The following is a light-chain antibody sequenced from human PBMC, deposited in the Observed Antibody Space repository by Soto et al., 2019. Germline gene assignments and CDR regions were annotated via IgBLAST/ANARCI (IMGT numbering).Light chain of an antibody. CDR1: QTLNNY. CDR3: LQDYNYPWT. J-gene: IGKJ1*01. Sequence: AIRMTQSPSSFSASTGDRVTITCRASQTLNNYLNWYQHKPGKAPKLLIYAASSLQSGVPSRFSGSGSGTDFTLTISSLQPEDFATYYCLQDYNYPWTFGQGTKVDIK. CDR2: AAS. V-gene: IGKV1-6*01.